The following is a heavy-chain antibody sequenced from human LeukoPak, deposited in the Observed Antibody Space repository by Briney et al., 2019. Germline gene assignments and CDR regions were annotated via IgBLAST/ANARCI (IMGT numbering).Heavy chain of an antibody. CDR2: ISSSDDGT. J-gene: IGHJ4*02. CDR3: AKRSL. V-gene: IGHV3-23*01. CDR1: GFTLSSYA. Sequence: PGGSLRLSCAASGFTLSSYAMSWVRQAPGKGLEWVSAISSSDDGTYYAKSVRGRFTISRDSSKNTLYLQMNSLRAEDTAVYYCAKRSLWGQGTLVTVSS.